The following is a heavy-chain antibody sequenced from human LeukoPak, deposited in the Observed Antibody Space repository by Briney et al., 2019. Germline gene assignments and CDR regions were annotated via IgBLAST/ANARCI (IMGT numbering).Heavy chain of an antibody. CDR2: IYYNGST. Sequence: SETLSLTCTVSGGSISSSSYYWGWIRQPPGKGLEWIGSIYYNGSTYYNPSLKSRVTISVDTSKNQFSLKLSSVTAADTAVYYCARVERYESILDAFDIWGRGTMVTVSS. V-gene: IGHV4-39*07. CDR3: ARVERYESILDAFDI. J-gene: IGHJ3*02. CDR1: GGSISSSSYY. D-gene: IGHD2-21*01.